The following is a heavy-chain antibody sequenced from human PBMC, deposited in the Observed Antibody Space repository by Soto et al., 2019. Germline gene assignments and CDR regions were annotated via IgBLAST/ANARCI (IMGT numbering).Heavy chain of an antibody. CDR3: ARALVLHMTTVTTRWFDP. D-gene: IGHD4-17*01. J-gene: IGHJ5*02. CDR1: GGSISSYY. Sequence: ASETLSLTCTVSGGSISSYYWSWIRQPPGKGLEWIASIYYSGSTNYNPSLKSRVTISVDTSKNQFSLKLSSVTAADTAVYYCARALVLHMTTVTTRWFDPWGQGTLVTVSS. V-gene: IGHV4-59*08. CDR2: IYYSGST.